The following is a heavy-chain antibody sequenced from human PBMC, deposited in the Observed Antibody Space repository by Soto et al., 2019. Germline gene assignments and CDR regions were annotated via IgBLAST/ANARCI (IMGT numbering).Heavy chain of an antibody. J-gene: IGHJ4*02. CDR3: AVGPRMWLAGGGY. V-gene: IGHV4-34*01. Sequence: QVLLEQWGAGLLKPSETLSLTCAVYGGSFSGYYWTWIRQPPGRGLEWLGEINHSGITAYNPSRKSRVPISIDTSKNKFSLTLNSVTAADTAVYYCAVGPRMWLAGGGYWGQGPLVTVST. CDR1: GGSFSGYY. CDR2: INHSGIT. D-gene: IGHD6-19*01.